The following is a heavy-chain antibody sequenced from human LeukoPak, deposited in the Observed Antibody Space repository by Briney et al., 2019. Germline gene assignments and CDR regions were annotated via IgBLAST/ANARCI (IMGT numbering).Heavy chain of an antibody. D-gene: IGHD2-2*01. CDR2: IIPIFGTA. V-gene: IGHV1-69*06. CDR3: ARDRGSYRYRSSTSCPMDV. CDR1: GGTFSSYA. J-gene: IGHJ6*03. Sequence: ASVKVSCKASGGTFSSYAISWVRQAPGQGLEWMGGIIPIFGTANYAQKFQGRVTITADKSTSTAYMELSSLGSEDTAVYYCARDRGSYRYRSSTSCPMDVWGKGTTVTVSS.